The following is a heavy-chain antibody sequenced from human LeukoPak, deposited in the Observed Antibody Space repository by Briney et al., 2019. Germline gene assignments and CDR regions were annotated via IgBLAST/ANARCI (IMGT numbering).Heavy chain of an antibody. Sequence: PGGSLRLSCAASGFTFSSYSMNWVRQAPGKGLEWVSFISSSNSYIYYADSVKGRFTISRDNAKNSLYLQMNSLRAEDTAVYYCARDQDDSSGYYYAFDYWGQGTLVTVSS. CDR3: ARDQDDSSGYYYAFDY. CDR2: ISSSNSYI. CDR1: GFTFSSYS. D-gene: IGHD3-22*01. V-gene: IGHV3-21*01. J-gene: IGHJ4*02.